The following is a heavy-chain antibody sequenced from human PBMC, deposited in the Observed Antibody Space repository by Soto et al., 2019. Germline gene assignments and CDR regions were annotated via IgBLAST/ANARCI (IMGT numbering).Heavy chain of an antibody. CDR3: ARVVYYYDSSGYLEFVWFDP. CDR2: ISAYNGNT. CDR1: GYTFTSYG. J-gene: IGHJ5*02. D-gene: IGHD3-22*01. Sequence: GASVKVSCKASGYTFTSYGISWVRQAPGQGLEWMGWISAYNGNTNYAQKLQGRVTMTTDTSTSTAYMELRSLRSDDTAVYYCARVVYYYDSSGYLEFVWFDPWGQGTLVTSPQ. V-gene: IGHV1-18*01.